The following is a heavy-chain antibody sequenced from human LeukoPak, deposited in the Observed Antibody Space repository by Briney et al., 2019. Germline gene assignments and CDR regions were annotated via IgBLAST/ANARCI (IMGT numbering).Heavy chain of an antibody. CDR2: ISGSSAGT. V-gene: IGHV3-23*01. J-gene: IGHJ4*02. D-gene: IGHD3-10*01. CDR3: ARGDYYGSGKPYYFDY. CDR1: GFTFSSYD. Sequence: GGSLRLSCAASGFTFSSYDMSWVRQAPGKGLEWVSAISGSSAGTYYADTVKGRFTISRDNSKNTLYLQLNSLRAEDTAVYYCARGDYYGSGKPYYFDYWGQGTLVTVSS.